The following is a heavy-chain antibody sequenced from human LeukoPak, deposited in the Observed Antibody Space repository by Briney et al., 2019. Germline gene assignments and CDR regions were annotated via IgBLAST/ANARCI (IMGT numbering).Heavy chain of an antibody. V-gene: IGHV3-48*04. J-gene: IGHJ4*02. CDR1: GDGFTRHT. CDR3: ARTLVGDTKGGDY. Sequence: GGSLRLSCAGSGDGFTRHTMNWVRRAPGKGLEWVSYISSSSSTIYYADSVKGRFTISRDNAKNSLYLQMNSLRAEDTAIYYCARTLVGDTKGGDYWGQGTLVTVSS. CDR2: ISSSSSTI. D-gene: IGHD1-26*01.